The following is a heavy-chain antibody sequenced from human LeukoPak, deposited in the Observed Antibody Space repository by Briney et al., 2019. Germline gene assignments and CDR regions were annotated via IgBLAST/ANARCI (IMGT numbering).Heavy chain of an antibody. Sequence: GGSLRLSCAASGFTFSSYAMSWVRQAPGKGLEWVSAISGSGGSTYYADSVKGRFTISRDNSKNTLYLQMNSLRAEDTAVYYCARASQYSSGWYFDYWGQGTLVTVSS. CDR3: ARASQYSSGWYFDY. CDR1: GFTFSSYA. CDR2: ISGSGGST. V-gene: IGHV3-23*01. D-gene: IGHD6-19*01. J-gene: IGHJ4*02.